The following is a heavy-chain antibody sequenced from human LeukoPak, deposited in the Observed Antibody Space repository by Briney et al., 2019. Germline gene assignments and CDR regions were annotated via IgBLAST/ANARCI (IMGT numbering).Heavy chain of an antibody. CDR2: INHSGST. D-gene: IGHD3-10*01. CDR3: ARGRALNGSGSYSFDY. J-gene: IGHJ4*02. V-gene: IGHV4-34*01. CDR1: GGSFSGYY. Sequence: ETLSLTCAVYGGSFSGYYWSWIRQPPGKGLEWIGEINHSGSTNYNPSLKSRVTISVDTSKNQFSLKLSSVTAADTAVYYCARGRALNGSGSYSFDYWGQGTLVTVSS.